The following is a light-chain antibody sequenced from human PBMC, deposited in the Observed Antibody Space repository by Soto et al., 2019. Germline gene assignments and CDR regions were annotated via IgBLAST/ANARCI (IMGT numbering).Light chain of an antibody. J-gene: IGKJ3*01. CDR1: QSLNRNY. Sequence: EIVLTQSPGTLSLSPGERASLSCRASQSLNRNYVAWYQQKVGQAPRLLIYATSGKATGIPDRFRGSGSGTEFKLTIARLEPEDFAVYYCQRDGLSPPFSVGPGTKVEIK. V-gene: IGKV3-20*01. CDR2: ATS. CDR3: QRDGLSPPFS.